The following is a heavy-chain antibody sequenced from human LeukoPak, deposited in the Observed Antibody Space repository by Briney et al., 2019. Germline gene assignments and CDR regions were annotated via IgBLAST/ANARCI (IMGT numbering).Heavy chain of an antibody. V-gene: IGHV3-23*01. D-gene: IGHD5-12*01. CDR1: GFTFSNYA. CDR3: AAVIVAKGTFDC. Sequence: GGSLRLSCAASGFTFSNYAMIWVRQAPGKGLEWVSSISYSGGSTYYADSVKGRFTISRDNSKNTLYLQMNSLRDEGTALYYCAAVIVAKGTFDCWGQGTLVTVSS. J-gene: IGHJ4*02. CDR2: ISYSGGST.